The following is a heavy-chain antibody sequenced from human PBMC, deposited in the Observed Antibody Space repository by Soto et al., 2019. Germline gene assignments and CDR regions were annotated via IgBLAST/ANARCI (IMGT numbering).Heavy chain of an antibody. D-gene: IGHD3-22*01. V-gene: IGHV3-48*01. J-gene: IGHJ4*02. CDR3: ASPTYYSDSREPPAY. CDR1: GFTFSTYS. Sequence: PGGSLRLSCAASGFTFSTYSMNWVRQASGKGQEWVSYISSSSSTIFYTDSVKGRFTVSRDNAKNSLYLQMNSLRAEDTAVYYCASPTYYSDSREPPAYWGQGTLVPVSS. CDR2: ISSSSSTI.